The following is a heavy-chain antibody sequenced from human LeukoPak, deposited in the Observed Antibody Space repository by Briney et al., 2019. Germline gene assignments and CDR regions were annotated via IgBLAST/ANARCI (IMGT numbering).Heavy chain of an antibody. V-gene: IGHV4-34*01. CDR3: AREDYGEQNFDY. CDR2: INHSGST. D-gene: IGHD4-17*01. CDR1: GGPFRGYY. J-gene: IGHJ4*02. Sequence: PSETLSLTCAVYGGPFRGYYWSWIRQPPGKGLEWIGEINHSGSTNYNPSLKSRVTISVDTSKNQFSLKLSSVTAADTAVYYCAREDYGEQNFDYWGQGTLVTVSS.